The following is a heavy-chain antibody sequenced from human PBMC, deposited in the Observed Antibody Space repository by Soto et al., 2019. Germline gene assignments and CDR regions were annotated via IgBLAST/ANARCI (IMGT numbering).Heavy chain of an antibody. CDR1: GGSFSGYH. CDR2: ISHSGSS. D-gene: IGHD5-18*01. CDR3: ARVRDTYFDY. V-gene: IGHV4-34*01. J-gene: IGHJ4*02. Sequence: PSETLSLTCAVYGGSFSGYHWSWIRQPPGKGLEWIGEISHSGSSNYNPSLKSRVTISIDTPKNQFSLNLSSVTAADTAVYYCARVRDTYFDYWGQGTLVTVSS.